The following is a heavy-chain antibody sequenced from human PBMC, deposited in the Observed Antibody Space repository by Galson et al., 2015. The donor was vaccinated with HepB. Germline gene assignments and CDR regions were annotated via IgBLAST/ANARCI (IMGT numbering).Heavy chain of an antibody. V-gene: IGHV5-51*01. Sequence: LEWMGLIYLDDSDTRYSPSFQGQVTISADKSISTAYLQWSSLRASDTATYYCAKEAGPWGQGTLVTVSS. CDR2: IYLDDSDT. CDR3: AKEAGP. J-gene: IGHJ5*02.